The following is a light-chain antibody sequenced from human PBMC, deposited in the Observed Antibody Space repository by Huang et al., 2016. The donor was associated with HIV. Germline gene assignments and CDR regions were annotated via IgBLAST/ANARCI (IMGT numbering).Light chain of an antibody. Sequence: DIVTSQSPLSLPATPGEPASISCRSNQSLLHSNGYNYLDWYLQKPGQSPHLLVYLGSNRASGVPDRFSGSGSGTDFTLKISRVEAEDVGVYYCMQALQTPYTFGQGTKLEIK. V-gene: IGKV2-28*01. CDR3: MQALQTPYT. CDR2: LGS. J-gene: IGKJ2*01. CDR1: QSLLHSNGYNY.